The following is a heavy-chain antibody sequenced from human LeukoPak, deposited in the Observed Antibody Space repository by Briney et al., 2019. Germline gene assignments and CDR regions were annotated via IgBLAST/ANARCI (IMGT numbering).Heavy chain of an antibody. CDR3: ARGSIDMVRGVTYYFDY. J-gene: IGHJ4*02. CDR1: GGSISSSNW. V-gene: IGHV4-4*02. Sequence: SETLSLTCAVSGGSISSSNWWSWVRQPPGRGLEWIGEIYHTGSTYYNPSLKSRVTISVDRSKNQFSLRLSSVTAADTALYYCARGSIDMVRGVTYYFDYWGQGTLVTVSS. CDR2: IYHTGST. D-gene: IGHD3-10*01.